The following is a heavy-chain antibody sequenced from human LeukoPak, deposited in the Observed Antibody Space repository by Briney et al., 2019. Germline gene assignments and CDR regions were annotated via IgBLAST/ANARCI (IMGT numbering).Heavy chain of an antibody. D-gene: IGHD5-18*01. CDR2: IRSKAYGGTT. CDR3: TWGEGSYGY. CDR1: GFTFGDYA. J-gene: IGHJ4*02. Sequence: GGSLRLSCTASGFTFGDYAMSWVRQAPGKGLEWVGFIRSKAYGGTTEYAASVKGRFTISRDDSKSIAYLQMNSLKTEDTAVYYCTWGEGSYGYWGQGTLVTVSS. V-gene: IGHV3-49*04.